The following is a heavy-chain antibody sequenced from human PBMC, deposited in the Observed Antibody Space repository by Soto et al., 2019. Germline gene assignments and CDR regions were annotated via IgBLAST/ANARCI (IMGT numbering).Heavy chain of an antibody. CDR1: GASIRSSSHY. V-gene: IGHV4-39*01. D-gene: IGHD3-22*01. CDR2: IYNTGST. Sequence: QLQLQESGPGLVKPSETLSLTCTVSGASIRSSSHYWGWIRQPPGKGLEWIGCIYNTGSTYYNPSLKSRVTMSVDTSKNQISLKLSSVTAADTAVFYCARLDYYYSTAYSGGLAPDYWGQGTLVTVSS. CDR3: ARLDYYYSTAYSGGLAPDY. J-gene: IGHJ4*02.